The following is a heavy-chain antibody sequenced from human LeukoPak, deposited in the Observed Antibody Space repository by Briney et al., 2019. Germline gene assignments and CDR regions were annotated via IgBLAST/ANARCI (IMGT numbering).Heavy chain of an antibody. V-gene: IGHV1-2*02. CDR3: ARKIAGTLRYWFDP. Sequence: VASVKVSCKASGYTFTGYYMHWVRQAPGQGLEWMGWINPNSGGTNYAQKCQGRVTITRDTSISTAYMELSRLRSDDTAVYYCARKIAGTLRYWFDPWGQGTLVTVSS. D-gene: IGHD2-15*01. CDR1: GYTFTGYY. CDR2: INPNSGGT. J-gene: IGHJ5*02.